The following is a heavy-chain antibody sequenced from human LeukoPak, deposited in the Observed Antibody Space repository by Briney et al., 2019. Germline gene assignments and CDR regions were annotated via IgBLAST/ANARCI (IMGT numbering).Heavy chain of an antibody. CDR1: GYRFTNYW. CDR2: MHPGESEI. Sequence: GESLRISCKASGYRFTNYWIAWGRAKPGKGLEWMGIMHPGESEINYSPSFEGEVTISADTSISTAYLEWYSLKASDSAIYYCAKTIASLGSGARYFDPWGQGTMITVSS. CDR3: AKTIASLGSGARYFDP. D-gene: IGHD5/OR15-5a*01. J-gene: IGHJ5*02. V-gene: IGHV5-51*01.